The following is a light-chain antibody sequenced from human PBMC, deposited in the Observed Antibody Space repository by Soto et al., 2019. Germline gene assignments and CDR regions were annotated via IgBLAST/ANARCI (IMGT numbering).Light chain of an antibody. CDR3: QPANSFPLT. CDR1: QDVSSW. Sequence: DIQVTQSPSSVSASVGDRVTITCRTSQDVSSWLAWYQQKPGKAPELLIYSASTLQTGVPSRFSGSGSGTDFTLTISSLQPEDFATYYCQPANSFPLTFGGGPKVDXK. CDR2: SAS. J-gene: IGKJ4*01. V-gene: IGKV1-12*01.